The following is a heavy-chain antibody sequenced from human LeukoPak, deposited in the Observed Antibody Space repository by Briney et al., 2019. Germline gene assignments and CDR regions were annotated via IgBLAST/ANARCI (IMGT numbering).Heavy chain of an antibody. CDR3: ARLLYIVVVPAAKGWFDP. V-gene: IGHV4-39*01. D-gene: IGHD2-2*01. CDR2: IYYSGST. J-gene: IGHJ5*02. CDR1: GGSISSSSYY. Sequence: SETLSLTCTVSGGSISSSSYYWGWIRQPPGKGLEWIVSIYYSGSTYYNPSLKSRVTISVDTSKNQFSLKLSSVTAADTAVYYCARLLYIVVVPAAKGWFDPWGQGTLVTVSS.